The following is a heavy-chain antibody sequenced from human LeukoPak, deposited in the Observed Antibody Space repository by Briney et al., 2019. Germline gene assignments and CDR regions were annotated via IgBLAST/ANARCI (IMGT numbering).Heavy chain of an antibody. CDR3: AKDYGPYDSAFDY. CDR1: GFTFDDYA. V-gene: IGHV3-9*01. CDR2: ISWNSGSI. J-gene: IGHJ4*02. Sequence: PGGSLRLSCAASGFTFDDYAMHWVRQAPGKGLEWVSGISWNSGSIGYADSVKGRFTISRDNAKNSLYPQMNSLRAEDTALYYCAKDYGPYDSAFDYWGQGTLVTVSS. D-gene: IGHD3-22*01.